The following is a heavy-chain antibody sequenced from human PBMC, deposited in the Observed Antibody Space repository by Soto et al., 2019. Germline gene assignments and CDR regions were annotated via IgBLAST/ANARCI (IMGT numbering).Heavy chain of an antibody. Sequence: SETLSLTCTVSGGSISSSSYYWGWIRQPPGKGLEWIGSIYYSGSTYYNPSLKSRVTISVDTSKNQFSLKLSSVTAADTAVYYCARMNWVENYWGQGTLVTVSS. D-gene: IGHD7-27*01. J-gene: IGHJ4*02. V-gene: IGHV4-39*01. CDR1: GGSISSSSYY. CDR2: IYYSGST. CDR3: ARMNWVENY.